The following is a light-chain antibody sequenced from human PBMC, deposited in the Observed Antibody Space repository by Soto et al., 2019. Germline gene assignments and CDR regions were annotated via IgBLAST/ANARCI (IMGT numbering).Light chain of an antibody. CDR1: QSVSSY. J-gene: IGKJ5*01. CDR2: DAS. V-gene: IGKV3-11*01. Sequence: EIVLTQSPATLSLSPGERATLYCRASQSVSSYLAWYQQKPGQAPRLLIYDASNRATGIPARFSGSGSGTDFTLTISRLEPEDSAVYYCQQYSRAPITFGQGTRLEIK. CDR3: QQYSRAPIT.